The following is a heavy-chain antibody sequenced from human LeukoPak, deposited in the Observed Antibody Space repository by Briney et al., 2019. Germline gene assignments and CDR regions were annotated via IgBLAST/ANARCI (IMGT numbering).Heavy chain of an antibody. J-gene: IGHJ5*02. Sequence: PSQTLSLTXTVSGGSIGSGSYYWSWIGQPAGKGLQWIGRIYTSGSTNYNPSLKSRVTISVDTSKNQFSLKLSSVTAADTAVYYCAREGGRTIFGVAKYNWFDPWGQGTLVTVSS. D-gene: IGHD3-3*01. V-gene: IGHV4-61*02. CDR2: IYTSGST. CDR3: AREGGRTIFGVAKYNWFDP. CDR1: GGSIGSGSYY.